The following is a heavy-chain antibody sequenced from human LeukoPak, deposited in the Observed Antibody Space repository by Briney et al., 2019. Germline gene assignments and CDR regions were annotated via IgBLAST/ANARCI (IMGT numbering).Heavy chain of an antibody. J-gene: IGHJ5*02. V-gene: IGHV1-18*01. D-gene: IGHD3-9*01. CDR3: ARGLSRTTRLSHYSHSILRYFDWLLPNWFDP. Sequence: ASVKVSCKASGYTFTSYGISWVRQAPGQGLEWMGWISAYNGNTNYAQKLQGRVTMTRNTSISTAYMELSSLRSEDTAVYYCARGLSRTTRLSHYSHSILRYFDWLLPNWFDPWGQGTLVTVSS. CDR2: ISAYNGNT. CDR1: GYTFTSYG.